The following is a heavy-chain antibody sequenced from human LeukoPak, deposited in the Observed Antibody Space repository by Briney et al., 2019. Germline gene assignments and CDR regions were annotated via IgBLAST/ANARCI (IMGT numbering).Heavy chain of an antibody. CDR3: ARHRLRIAVADFDY. D-gene: IGHD6-19*01. Sequence: PSETLSPTCTVSGGSISSSSYYWGWIRQPPGKGLEWIGSIYYSGSTYYNPSLKSRVTISVDTSKNQFSLKLSSVTAADTAVYYCARHRLRIAVADFDYWGQGTLVTVSS. V-gene: IGHV4-39*01. CDR2: IYYSGST. CDR1: GGSISSSSYY. J-gene: IGHJ4*02.